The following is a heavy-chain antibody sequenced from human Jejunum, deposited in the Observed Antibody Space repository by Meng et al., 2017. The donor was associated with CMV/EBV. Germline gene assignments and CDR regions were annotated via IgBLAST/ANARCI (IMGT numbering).Heavy chain of an antibody. V-gene: IGHV3-23*01. D-gene: IGHD6-13*01. CDR2: ISGSGGST. Sequence: ASGFTFSSYAMSWVRQAPGKGLEWVSAISGSGGSTYYADSVKGRFTISRDNSKYTLYLQMNSLRAEDTAVYYCAKLGIAAAGTVDYWGQGTLVTVSS. J-gene: IGHJ4*02. CDR1: GFTFSSYA. CDR3: AKLGIAAAGTVDY.